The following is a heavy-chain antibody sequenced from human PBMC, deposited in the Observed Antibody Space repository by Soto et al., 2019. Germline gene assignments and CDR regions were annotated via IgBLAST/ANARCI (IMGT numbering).Heavy chain of an antibody. J-gene: IGHJ5*02. CDR1: GGTFSSYT. CDR2: IIPILGIA. CDR3: ARARWGVVVAANSGWFDP. D-gene: IGHD2-15*01. Sequence: QVQLVQSGAEVKKPGSSVKVSCKASGGTFSSYTISWVRQAPGQGLEWMGRIIPILGIANYAQKFQGRVTIASDKSTRTVYMELSSLRSEDTAVYYCARARWGVVVAANSGWFDPWGQGTLVTVSS. V-gene: IGHV1-69*02.